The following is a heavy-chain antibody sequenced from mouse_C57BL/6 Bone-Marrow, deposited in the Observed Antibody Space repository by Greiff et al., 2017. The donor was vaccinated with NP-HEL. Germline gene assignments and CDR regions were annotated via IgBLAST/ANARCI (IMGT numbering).Heavy chain of an antibody. CDR1: GYTFTGYW. V-gene: IGHV1-9*01. CDR2: ILPGSGST. Sequence: VQLQQSGAELMKPGASVKLSCKATGYTFTGYWIEWVKQRPGHGLEWIGEILPGSGSTNYNEKFKGKATFTADTSSNTAYMQLSTLTTEDSALYYCASPITTVGYWYFDVWGTVTTVTVSS. J-gene: IGHJ1*03. D-gene: IGHD1-1*01. CDR3: ASPITTVGYWYFDV.